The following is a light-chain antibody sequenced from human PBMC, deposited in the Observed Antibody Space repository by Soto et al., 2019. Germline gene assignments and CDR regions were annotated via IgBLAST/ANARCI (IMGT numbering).Light chain of an antibody. CDR1: QSVSSSY. Sequence: EIVLTQSPCTLSLSTGERATLSWRASQSVSSSYLAWYQQKHGQAPRLLIYDASSRATGIPDRFSGGLYGTDFNLTISRLETEDFAVYYCQQFSSYPLTFGGGTKVDIK. V-gene: IGKV3-20*01. J-gene: IGKJ4*01. CDR2: DAS. CDR3: QQFSSYPLT.